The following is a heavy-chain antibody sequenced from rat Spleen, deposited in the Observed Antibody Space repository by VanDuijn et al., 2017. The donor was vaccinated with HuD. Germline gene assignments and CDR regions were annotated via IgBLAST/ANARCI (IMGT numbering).Heavy chain of an antibody. CDR2: ISYDGSNT. CDR3: ARHSYGSYGWFAY. CDR1: GFTVSDYN. D-gene: IGHD1-8*01. V-gene: IGHV5-7*01. Sequence: EVQLVESGGGLVQPGRSLKLSCAASGFTVSDYNMAWVRQAPKKGLEWVATISYDGSNTYYRDSVKGRFTISRDNAKSTLYLQMDSLRSEDTATYYCARHSYGSYGWFAYWGQGTLVTVSS. J-gene: IGHJ3*01.